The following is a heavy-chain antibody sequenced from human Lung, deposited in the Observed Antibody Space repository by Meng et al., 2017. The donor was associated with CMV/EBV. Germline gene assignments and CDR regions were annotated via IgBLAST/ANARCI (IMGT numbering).Heavy chain of an antibody. D-gene: IGHD1-1*01. CDR2: IGTLADT. CDR3: VRAPKPTGRSLQDYYGMDV. J-gene: IGHJ6*02. V-gene: IGHV3-13*01. Sequence: GGSXRLXXTASGFIFSSHDMHWVRQATGKGLEWVSAIGTLADTYYPDSVKGRFTVSRENAKNSLYLQMNSLRAGDTAVYYCVRAPKPTGRSLQDYYGMDVWGRGTTVXVSS. CDR1: GFIFSSHD.